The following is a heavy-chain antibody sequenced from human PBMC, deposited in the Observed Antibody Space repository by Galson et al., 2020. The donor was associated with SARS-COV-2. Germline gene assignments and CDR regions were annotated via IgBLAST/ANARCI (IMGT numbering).Heavy chain of an antibody. CDR3: ATDYAYNWNDGSLDY. Sequence: ASVKVSCNVSGYTLTELSMHWVRQAPGKGLEWMGGFDPEDGETIYAQKFQGRVTMTEDTSTDTAYMELSSLRSEDTAVYYCATDYAYNWNDGSLDYWGQGTLVTVSS. D-gene: IGHD1-1*01. CDR1: GYTLTELS. V-gene: IGHV1-24*01. J-gene: IGHJ4*02. CDR2: FDPEDGET.